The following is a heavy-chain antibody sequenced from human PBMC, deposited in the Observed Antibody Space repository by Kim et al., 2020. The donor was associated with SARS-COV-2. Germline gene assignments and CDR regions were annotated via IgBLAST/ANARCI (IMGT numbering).Heavy chain of an antibody. D-gene: IGHD3-3*01. J-gene: IGHJ4*02. V-gene: IGHV3-48*02. CDR3: ARDRLTYYDFWSVAGY. Sequence: SVKGRFTISRDNAKNSLYLQMNSLRDEDTAVYYCARDRLTYYDFWSVAGYWGQGTLVTVSS.